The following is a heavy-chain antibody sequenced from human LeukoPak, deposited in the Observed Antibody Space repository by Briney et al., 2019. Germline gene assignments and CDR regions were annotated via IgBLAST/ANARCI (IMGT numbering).Heavy chain of an antibody. CDR3: AREDAQEGTNAFDI. CDR2: IYYSGST. J-gene: IGHJ3*02. CDR1: GGSISSYY. V-gene: IGHV4-59*01. D-gene: IGHD2-2*01. Sequence: PSETLSLTCTVSGGSISSYYWSWIRQPPGKGLEWIGYIYYSGSTNYNPSLKSRVTISVDTSKNQFSLKLSSVTAADTAVYYCAREDAQEGTNAFDIWGQGTMVTVSS.